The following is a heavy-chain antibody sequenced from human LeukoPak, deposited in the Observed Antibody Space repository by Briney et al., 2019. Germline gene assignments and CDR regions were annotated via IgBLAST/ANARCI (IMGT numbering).Heavy chain of an antibody. V-gene: IGHV3-21*01. CDR3: ARGHCSSTSCYLDYFDY. CDR2: ISSSSSYI. J-gene: IGHJ4*02. D-gene: IGHD2-2*01. Sequence: GGSLRLSCAASGFTFSSYSMNWVRRAPGKGLEWVSSISSSSSYIYYADSVKGRFTISRDNAKNSLYLQMNSLRAEDTAVYYCARGHCSSTSCYLDYFDYWGQGTLVTVSS. CDR1: GFTFSSYS.